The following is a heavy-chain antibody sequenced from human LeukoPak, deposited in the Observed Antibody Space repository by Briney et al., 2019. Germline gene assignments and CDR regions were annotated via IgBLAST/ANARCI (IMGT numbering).Heavy chain of an antibody. CDR3: SKATPPRDGSNPDY. CDR1: GFTFSSYS. Sequence: GGSLRLSCAASGFTFSSYSMNWVHQAPGKGLEWVSSISSSSSYIYYADSVKGRFTISRDNAKNSLYLQMNSLRAEDTAVYYCSKATPPRDGSNPDYWGQGTLVTVSS. CDR2: ISSSSSYI. J-gene: IGHJ4*02. V-gene: IGHV3-21*01. D-gene: IGHD5-24*01.